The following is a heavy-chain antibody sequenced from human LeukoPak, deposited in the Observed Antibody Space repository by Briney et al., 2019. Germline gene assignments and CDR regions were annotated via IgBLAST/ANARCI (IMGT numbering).Heavy chain of an antibody. CDR3: AKDSRGYQDYFDY. CDR1: GFTFSSYG. V-gene: IGHV3-30*02. D-gene: IGHD3-22*01. CDR2: IRYDGSNK. J-gene: IGHJ4*02. Sequence: PGGSLRLSCAASGFTFSSYGMHWVRQAPGKGLEWVAFIRYDGSNKYYADSVKGRFTISRDNSKNTLYLQMNSLRVEDTAVYYCAKDSRGYQDYFDYWGQGTLVTVSS.